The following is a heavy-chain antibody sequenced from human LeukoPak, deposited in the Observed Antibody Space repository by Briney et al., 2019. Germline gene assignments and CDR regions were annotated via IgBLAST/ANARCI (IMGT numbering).Heavy chain of an antibody. CDR3: ARTYFFDSSGYGFGP. CDR2: LYYSGST. J-gene: IGHJ5*02. V-gene: IGHV4-39*01. Sequence: SETLSLTCTVSGGSISSSAHYWGWLRQPPGKGLEWIGNLYYSGSTYYNPSLKSRVTISVDTSKNQFSLKLSSVTAADTAVYYCARTYFFDSSGYGFGPWGQGTLVTVSS. D-gene: IGHD3-22*01. CDR1: GGSISSSAHY.